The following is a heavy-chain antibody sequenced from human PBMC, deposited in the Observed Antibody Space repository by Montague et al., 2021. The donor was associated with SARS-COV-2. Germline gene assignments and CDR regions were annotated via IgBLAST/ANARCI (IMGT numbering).Heavy chain of an antibody. J-gene: IGHJ4*02. V-gene: IGHV4-59*08. Sequence: SETLSLTCTVSGGSISSYYWSWIRQPPGKGLGWIGYIYDSGSTNYKSSLKSRVTISVYTSKNQFSLKLNSVTAADTAVYYCARRRRSGYGNFDYWGQGTLVTVSS. D-gene: IGHD4-17*01. CDR1: GGSISSYY. CDR3: ARRRRSGYGNFDY. CDR2: IYDSGST.